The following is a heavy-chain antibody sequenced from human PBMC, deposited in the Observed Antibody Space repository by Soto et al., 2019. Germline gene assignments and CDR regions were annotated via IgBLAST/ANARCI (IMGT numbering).Heavy chain of an antibody. D-gene: IGHD4-17*01. V-gene: IGHV3-23*01. CDR2: ISGSGGST. J-gene: IGHJ4*02. CDR1: GFTFSSYA. Sequence: GGSLRLSCAASGFTFSSYAMSWVRQAPGKGLEWVSAISGSGGSTYYADSVKGRFTISRDNSKNTLYLQMNSLRAEDTAVYYCAKDPGGRTTVTTGYDYWGQGTLVTVSS. CDR3: AKDPGGRTTVTTGYDY.